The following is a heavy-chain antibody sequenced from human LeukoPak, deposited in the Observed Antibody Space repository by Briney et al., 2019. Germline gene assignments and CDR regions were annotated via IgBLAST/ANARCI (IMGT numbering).Heavy chain of an antibody. J-gene: IGHJ6*02. CDR1: GGSFSGYY. Sequence: SETLSLTCAVYGGSFSGYYWSWIRQPPGKGLKWIGEINHSGSTNYNPSLKSRVTISVDTSKHHFSLKLSSATAADTAVYYCARRGRLWLLYYYYGMDVWGPGTTVTVSS. CDR3: ARRGRLWLLYYYYGMDV. CDR2: INHSGST. V-gene: IGHV4-34*01. D-gene: IGHD5-18*01.